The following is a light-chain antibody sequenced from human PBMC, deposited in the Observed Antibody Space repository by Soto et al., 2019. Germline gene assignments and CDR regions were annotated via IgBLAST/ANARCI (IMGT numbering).Light chain of an antibody. CDR3: QQSNNWPQT. J-gene: IGKJ1*01. Sequence: EIVMTQSPATLSVSPGERATLSCRASQSVSSNLAWYQQKHGQAPRLLIYGASTRATGIPAGFSGSGSGTEFTLTISSLQSEDFEVYYGQQSNNWPQTFGQGTKVEIK. CDR2: GAS. CDR1: QSVSSN. V-gene: IGKV3-15*01.